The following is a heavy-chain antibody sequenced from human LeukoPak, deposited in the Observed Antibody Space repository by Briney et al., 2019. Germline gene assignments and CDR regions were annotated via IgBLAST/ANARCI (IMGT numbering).Heavy chain of an antibody. CDR3: ARGTIITYYDILTGYFPYNWFDP. V-gene: IGHV1-8*01. CDR2: MNPNSGNT. Sequence: ASVKVSCKASGYTFTSYDINLVRQATGQGLEWMGWMNPNSGNTGYAQKFQGRVTMTRNTSISTAYMELSSLRSEDTAVYYCARGTIITYYDILTGYFPYNWFDPWGQGTLVTVSS. D-gene: IGHD3-9*01. CDR1: GYTFTSYD. J-gene: IGHJ5*02.